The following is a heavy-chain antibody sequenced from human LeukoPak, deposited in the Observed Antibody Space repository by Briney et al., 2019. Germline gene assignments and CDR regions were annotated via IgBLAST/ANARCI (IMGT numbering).Heavy chain of an antibody. V-gene: IGHV3-30*02. J-gene: IGHJ5*02. CDR3: AKGRIVGARYNWFDP. D-gene: IGHD1-26*01. Sequence: GGSLRLSCAASGFTFSSYGMHWVRQAPGKGLEWVAFIRYDGSNKYYADSVKGRFTISRDNSKNTLYLQMNSLRAEDTAVYYCAKGRIVGARYNWFDPWGQGTLVTVSS. CDR2: IRYDGSNK. CDR1: GFTFSSYG.